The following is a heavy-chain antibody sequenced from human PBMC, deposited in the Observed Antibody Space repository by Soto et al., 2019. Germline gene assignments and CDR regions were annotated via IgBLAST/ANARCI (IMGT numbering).Heavy chain of an antibody. CDR1: GFTFSNYG. J-gene: IGHJ4*02. Sequence: PGGSLRLSCAASGFTFSNYGMHWVRQAPGKGLEWVAVISYDGSNNYYADSVKGRFTISRDKSKNTLYLQMSSLRAEDTAVYYCARVPSSSYHYFDYWGQGTLVTVSS. CDR3: ARVPSSSYHYFDY. D-gene: IGHD6-13*01. CDR2: ISYDGSNN. V-gene: IGHV3-30*03.